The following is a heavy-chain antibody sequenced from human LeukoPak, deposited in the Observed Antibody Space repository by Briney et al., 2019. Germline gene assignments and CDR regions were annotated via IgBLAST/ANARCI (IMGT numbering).Heavy chain of an antibody. Sequence: PGRSLRLSCAASGFTFSTYAMHWVRQAPGKGLEWVAVISYAGSNKYYADSVKGRFTISRDNSKKTLYLQMNGLRPEDTAVYYCARNLEFVTTTDAIDVWGPGTTVTAS. CDR1: GFTFSTYA. CDR2: ISYAGSNK. D-gene: IGHD4-17*01. CDR3: ARNLEFVTTTDAIDV. V-gene: IGHV3-30*04. J-gene: IGHJ6*02.